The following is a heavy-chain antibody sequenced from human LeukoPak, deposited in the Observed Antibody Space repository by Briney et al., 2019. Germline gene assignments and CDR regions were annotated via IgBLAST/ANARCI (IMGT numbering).Heavy chain of an antibody. J-gene: IGHJ4*02. CDR3: ARGYGDYVLDY. Sequence: PSETLSLTCTVSGGSISSYYWSWIRQPPGKGLEWIGEINHSGGTNYNPSLKSRVTISVDTSKNQFSLKLSSVTAADTAVYYCARGYGDYVLDYWGQGTLVTVSS. CDR1: GGSISSYY. V-gene: IGHV4-34*01. D-gene: IGHD4-17*01. CDR2: INHSGGT.